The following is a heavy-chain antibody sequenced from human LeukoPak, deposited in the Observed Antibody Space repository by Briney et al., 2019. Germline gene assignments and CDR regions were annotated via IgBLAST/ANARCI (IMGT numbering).Heavy chain of an antibody. CDR2: ISAYNGNT. CDR1: GYTFTSYG. CDR3: ARARQGSGSYRWTPWEDRNNWFDP. V-gene: IGHV1-18*01. J-gene: IGHJ5*02. Sequence: GASVKVSCKASGYTFTSYGISWVRQAPGQGLEWMGWISAYNGNTNYAQKLQGRVTMTTDTSTSTAYMELRSLRSDDTAVYYCARARQGSGSYRWTPWEDRNNWFDPWGQGTLVTVSS. D-gene: IGHD3-10*01.